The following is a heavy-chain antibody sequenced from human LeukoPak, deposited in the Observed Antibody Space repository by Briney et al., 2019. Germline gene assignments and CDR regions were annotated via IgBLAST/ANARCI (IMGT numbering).Heavy chain of an antibody. J-gene: IGHJ4*02. V-gene: IGHV1-69*05. CDR1: GGTFSSYA. Sequence: SVKVSCKASGGTFSSYAISWVRQAPGQGLEWMGGIIPILGTANYAQKFQGRVTITTDESTSTACMELSSLRSEDTAVYYCARDPGSPYSYFDYWGQGTLVTVSS. CDR3: ARDPGSPYSYFDY. D-gene: IGHD2-15*01. CDR2: IIPILGTA.